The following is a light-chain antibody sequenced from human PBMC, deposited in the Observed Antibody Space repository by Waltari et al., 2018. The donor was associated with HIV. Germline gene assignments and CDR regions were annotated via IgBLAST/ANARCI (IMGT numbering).Light chain of an antibody. Sequence: QSALTQPRSVYGSPGQSVTISCTGSSSDVGKFDYVSWYQYHPAKAPKVMIFDVSKRPSGVPDRFSGSKSGNTASLTISGLQAEDEADYYCCSYAGRDTFVLFGGGTKLTVL. J-gene: IGLJ2*01. CDR3: CSYAGRDTFVL. CDR2: DVS. CDR1: SSDVGKFDY. V-gene: IGLV2-11*01.